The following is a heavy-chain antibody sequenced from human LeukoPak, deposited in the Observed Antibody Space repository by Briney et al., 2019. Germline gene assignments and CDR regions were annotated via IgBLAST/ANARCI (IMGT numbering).Heavy chain of an antibody. D-gene: IGHD6-13*01. J-gene: IGHJ6*02. CDR2: ISAYNGNT. Sequence: ASVKVSCKASGYTFTSYGISWVRQAPGQGLESMGWISAYNGNTNYAQKLQGRVTMTTDTSTSTAYMELRSLRSDDTAVYYCARDRNPGYSSSWYTNYYYYGMDVWGQGTTVTVSS. V-gene: IGHV1-18*01. CDR1: GYTFTSYG. CDR3: ARDRNPGYSSSWYTNYYYYGMDV.